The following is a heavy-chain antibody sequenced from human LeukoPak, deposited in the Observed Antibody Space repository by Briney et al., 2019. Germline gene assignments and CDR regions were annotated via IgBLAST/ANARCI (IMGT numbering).Heavy chain of an antibody. J-gene: IGHJ4*02. V-gene: IGHV3-30*02. Sequence: GGSLRLSCAASGFTFSRNGVHWVRQAPGKGLEWVAFVRFDGTIQYYTDSVRGRFTISRDNSRKTMSLQMTSLRPEDTAVYYCAKDGDDCIDYWGQGTLVTVSS. CDR3: AKDGDDCIDY. CDR1: GFTFSRNG. CDR2: VRFDGTIQ. D-gene: IGHD3-22*01.